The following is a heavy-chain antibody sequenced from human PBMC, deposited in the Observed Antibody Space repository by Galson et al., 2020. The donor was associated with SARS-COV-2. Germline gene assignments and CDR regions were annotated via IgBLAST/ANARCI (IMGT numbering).Heavy chain of an antibody. V-gene: IGHV3-48*03. CDR2: ISSSGSTI. J-gene: IGHJ4*02. Sequence: GGSLRLSCAASGFTFSTSEMNWVRQAPGKGLEWISYISSSGSTIYYADSVKGRFTISRDNARNSLYLQMNSLRAEDTAVYYCARERDRSWPTAAGTFDFWGQGTLVSVSS. D-gene: IGHD6-13*01. CDR1: GFTFSTSE. CDR3: ARERDRSWPTAAGTFDF.